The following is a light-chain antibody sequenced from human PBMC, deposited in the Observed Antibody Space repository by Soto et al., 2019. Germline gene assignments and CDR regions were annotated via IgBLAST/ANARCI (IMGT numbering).Light chain of an antibody. J-gene: IGKJ4*01. CDR2: AAS. CDR3: QQYNIYPLT. V-gene: IGKV1D-16*01. CDR1: QGINSW. Sequence: DGQMTQSPSSLSASVGDRVTITCRASQGINSWLAWYQQKPEKAPKSLIDAASSLQTGVPSRFSGSGSAKDFTLTISNLQPEDSATYYCQQYNIYPLTFGGGTKVEIK.